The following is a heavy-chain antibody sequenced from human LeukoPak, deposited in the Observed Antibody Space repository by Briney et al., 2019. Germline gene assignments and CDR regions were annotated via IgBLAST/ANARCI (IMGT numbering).Heavy chain of an antibody. CDR3: ARDTYSGSYGSYYYYYMDV. V-gene: IGHV3-21*01. D-gene: IGHD1-26*01. CDR2: ITSSGTYI. CDR1: GFTFNNYN. J-gene: IGHJ6*03. Sequence: GALILSCAASGFTFNNYNMNLVRQAPGKALEWVSSITSSGTYIFYADSVKGRFTISRDNAKNSLHLQMNSLGPEDTAVYFCARDTYSGSYGSYYYYYMDVWGKGNTVTVSS.